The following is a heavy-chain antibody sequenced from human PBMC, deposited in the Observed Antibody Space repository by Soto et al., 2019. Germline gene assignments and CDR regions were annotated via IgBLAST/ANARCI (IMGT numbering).Heavy chain of an antibody. D-gene: IGHD1-1*01. CDR1: GGTFSNYA. Sequence: QVPVVQSGAEVKTPGSSVNVACTASGGTFSNYAISWVRQAPGHGLEWVGGILPLTDTPVYAQTVQGRLTITADEITSAAYMELSSLRSDDTAVYYCAIGNRNSWTCDLWGQGTLVTVSS. V-gene: IGHV1-69*01. J-gene: IGHJ4*02. CDR2: ILPLTDTP. CDR3: AIGNRNSWTCDL.